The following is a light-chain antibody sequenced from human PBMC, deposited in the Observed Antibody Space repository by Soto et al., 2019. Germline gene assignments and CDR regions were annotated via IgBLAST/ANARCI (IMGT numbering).Light chain of an antibody. CDR2: AAS. J-gene: IGKJ1*01. Sequence: DIQMTQSPSSLSASVGDRVTITCRASQGISNYLAWYQQKPGKVPKVLIYAASTLQSGVPSRFSGSGSGTYFTLTISSLQPEDVATYYCQKYDSAPQTFGQGTKVEI. V-gene: IGKV1-27*01. CDR1: QGISNY. CDR3: QKYDSAPQT.